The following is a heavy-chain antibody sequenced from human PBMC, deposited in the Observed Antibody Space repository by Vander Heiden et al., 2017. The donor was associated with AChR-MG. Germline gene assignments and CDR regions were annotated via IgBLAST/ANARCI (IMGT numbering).Heavy chain of an antibody. CDR1: GFNFSRHW. J-gene: IGHJ6*02. D-gene: IGHD3-22*01. Sequence: EVQLVESGGGLVQPGGALRPSCAASGFNFSRHWMSWVRQAPGKGLEWVANIKQEGSEKYYVDSVKGRFTISRDNAKNSLYLQMNSLRAEDTAVYYCARGSYYYDSSGYRYYYYYGMDVWGQGTTVTVSS. V-gene: IGHV3-7*01. CDR2: IKQEGSEK. CDR3: ARGSYYYDSSGYRYYYYYGMDV.